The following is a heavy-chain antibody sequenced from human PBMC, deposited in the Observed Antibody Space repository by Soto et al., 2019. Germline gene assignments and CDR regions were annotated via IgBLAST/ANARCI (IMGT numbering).Heavy chain of an antibody. Sequence: PGGSLRLSCAASGFTFDDYGMSWVRQAPGKGLEWVSGINWNGGSTGYADSVKGRFTISRDNAKNSLYLQMNSLRAEDTALYYCARGKSSWYYNLFDLCGQGTLVTVSS. CDR1: GFTFDDYG. CDR2: INWNGGST. V-gene: IGHV3-20*04. D-gene: IGHD6-13*01. J-gene: IGHJ5*02. CDR3: ARGKSSWYYNLFDL.